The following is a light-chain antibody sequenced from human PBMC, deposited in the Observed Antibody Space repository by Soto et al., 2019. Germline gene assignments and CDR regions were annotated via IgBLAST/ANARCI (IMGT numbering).Light chain of an antibody. CDR2: DAS. CDR3: QQYLTYPWT. J-gene: IGKJ1*01. V-gene: IGKV1-5*01. Sequence: GDRVTITCRASQSVTTWLAWYQQKPGKAPKLLIYDASSVESGVPLRFSGGGSGTEFTLTISSLQPADFATYYCQQYLTYPWTFGQGTKVDIK. CDR1: QSVTTW.